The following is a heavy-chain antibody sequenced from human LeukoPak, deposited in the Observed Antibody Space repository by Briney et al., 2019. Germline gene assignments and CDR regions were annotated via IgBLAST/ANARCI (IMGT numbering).Heavy chain of an antibody. D-gene: IGHD3-22*01. Sequence: ASVRVSCKASGYTFTGYYIHWVRQAPGQGLEWMGRINPNNGGTNYAQKFQGRVTMTRDMSMSTAYMELSRLRSDDTAVYHCAGEDNSSGYRPFDIWGQGTMVTVPS. J-gene: IGHJ3*02. CDR3: AGEDNSSGYRPFDI. CDR1: GYTFTGYY. V-gene: IGHV1-2*06. CDR2: INPNNGGT.